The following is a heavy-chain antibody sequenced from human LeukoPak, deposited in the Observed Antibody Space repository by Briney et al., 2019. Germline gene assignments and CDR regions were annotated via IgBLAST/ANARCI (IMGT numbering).Heavy chain of an antibody. CDR3: ARGTAPDY. Sequence: SETLSLTCTVSGGSISSYYWSWIRQPPGKGLEWIGYIYYSGSTNYNPSLKSRVTISVDTSKNQFSLKLSSVTAADTAVYYCARGTAPDYWGQGTLVTVSS. J-gene: IGHJ4*02. CDR1: GGSISSYY. D-gene: IGHD5-18*01. CDR2: IYYSGST. V-gene: IGHV4-59*01.